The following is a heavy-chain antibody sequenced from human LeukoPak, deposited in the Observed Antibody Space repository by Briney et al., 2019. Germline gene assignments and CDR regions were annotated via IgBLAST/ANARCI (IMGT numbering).Heavy chain of an antibody. J-gene: IGHJ4*02. CDR2: IIPIFGTA. CDR1: GGTFSSYA. V-gene: IGHV1-69*13. CDR3: AREAYCGGDCYPDY. Sequence: ASVKVSCKASGGTFSSYAIGWVRQAPGQGLEWMGGIIPIFGTANYAQKFQGRVTITADESTSTAYMELSSLRSEDTAVYYCAREAYCGGDCYPDYWGQGTLVTVSS. D-gene: IGHD2-21*02.